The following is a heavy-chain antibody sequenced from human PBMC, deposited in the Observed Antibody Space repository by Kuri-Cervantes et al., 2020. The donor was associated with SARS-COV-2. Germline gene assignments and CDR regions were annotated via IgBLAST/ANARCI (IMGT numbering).Heavy chain of an antibody. V-gene: IGHV3-74*01. Sequence: GGSLRLSCAASGFTFSSYWMHWVRQAPGKGLVWVSRINSDGSSTSYPDSVKGRFTISRDNAKNSLYLQMNSLRAEDTAVYYCARDPAAGLYYYYMDVWGKGTTVTVSS. D-gene: IGHD6-13*01. J-gene: IGHJ6*03. CDR1: GFTFSSYW. CDR2: INSDGSST. CDR3: ARDPAAGLYYYYMDV.